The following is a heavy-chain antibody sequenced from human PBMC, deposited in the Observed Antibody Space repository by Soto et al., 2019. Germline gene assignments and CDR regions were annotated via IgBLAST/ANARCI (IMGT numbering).Heavy chain of an antibody. J-gene: IGHJ5*02. D-gene: IGHD6-13*01. CDR2: IFYSGST. V-gene: IGHV4-39*01. CDR3: ARHQTHSSSYVDP. CDR1: GGSISSSSYY. Sequence: SETLSLTCTVSGGSISSSSYYWGWIRQPPGKGLEWIGSIFYSGSTYYNPSLKSRVTISVDTSKNQFSLKLSSVTAADTAVYYCARHQTHSSSYVDPWGQGTLVTVSS.